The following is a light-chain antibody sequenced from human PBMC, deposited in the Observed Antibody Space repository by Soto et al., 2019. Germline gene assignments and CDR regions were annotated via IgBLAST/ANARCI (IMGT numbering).Light chain of an antibody. CDR3: QQYGSSGT. V-gene: IGKV3-20*01. CDR2: GIS. Sequence: EIVLTQSPATLSLSPGERATLSCRASQSVSSYLAWYQQKPGQAPRLLIYGISKRATDIPDRFSGSGSGTEFTLTISSLQPEDFAVYYCQQYGSSGTFGQGTKVDIK. J-gene: IGKJ1*01. CDR1: QSVSSY.